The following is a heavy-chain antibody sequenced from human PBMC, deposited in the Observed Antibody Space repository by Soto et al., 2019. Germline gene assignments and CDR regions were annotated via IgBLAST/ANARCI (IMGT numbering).Heavy chain of an antibody. CDR3: VREGYSGNYPFCC. Sequence: AEGSRRLSCAASGFTLSTYWMHWVRQAPGKGLVWVSRISSGGSSTNYADSVTGRFIISRDNAKNTLFLQMNSLRAEDMAVYYCVREGYSGNYPFCCWGRGARGSASS. CDR1: GFTLSTYW. CDR2: ISSGGSST. V-gene: IGHV3-74*01. J-gene: IGHJ4*02. D-gene: IGHD1-26*01.